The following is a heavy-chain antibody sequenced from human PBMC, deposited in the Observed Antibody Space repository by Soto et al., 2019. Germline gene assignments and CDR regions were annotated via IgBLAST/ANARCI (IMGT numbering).Heavy chain of an antibody. D-gene: IGHD6-13*01. J-gene: IGHJ6*02. CDR2: IGTAGDT. CDR3: ARVWDSSSWYTGYYYYGMDV. CDR1: GFTFSSYD. V-gene: IGHV3-13*01. Sequence: GGSLRLSCAASGFTFSSYDMHWVRQATGKGLEWVSAIGTAGDTYYPGSVKGRFTISRENAKNSLYLQMNSLRAEDTAVYYCARVWDSSSWYTGYYYYGMDVWGQGTTVTVSS.